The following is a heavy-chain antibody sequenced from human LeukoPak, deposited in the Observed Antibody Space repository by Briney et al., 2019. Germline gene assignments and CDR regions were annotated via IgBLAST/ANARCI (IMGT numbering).Heavy chain of an antibody. Sequence: SETLSLTCTVSGGAITGYYWNWIRKPAGQGLDWLGRVYCSVVGSYNPSLTSRVTMSVHTSKNQSSLKLTSLTAAATAVYYCAREEFLHEIDSSGYFVYWGQGPLVTVS. CDR1: GGAITGYY. J-gene: IGHJ4*02. CDR3: AREEFLHEIDSSGYFVY. D-gene: IGHD3-22*01. V-gene: IGHV4-4*07. CDR2: VYCSVVG.